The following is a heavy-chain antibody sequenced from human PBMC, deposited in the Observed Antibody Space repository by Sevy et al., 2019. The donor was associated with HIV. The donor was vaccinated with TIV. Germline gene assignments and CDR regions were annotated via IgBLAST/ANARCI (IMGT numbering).Heavy chain of an antibody. V-gene: IGHV3-23*01. CDR1: GFTFTSYA. J-gene: IGHJ4*02. Sequence: GGSLRLSCAASGFTFTSYAMSWVRQAPGKGLEWVSSIDGSAINTYYADSVKGRFTISRDNSKNTLYLQMNNLRAEDTATYYCARYAYDSNFDYWGQGTLVTVSS. CDR2: IDGSAINT. CDR3: ARYAYDSNFDY. D-gene: IGHD3-16*01.